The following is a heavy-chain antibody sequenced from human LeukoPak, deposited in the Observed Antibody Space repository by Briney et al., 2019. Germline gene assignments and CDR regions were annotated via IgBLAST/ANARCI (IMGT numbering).Heavy chain of an antibody. CDR1: GFTFNTYG. CDR3: ARGPSGYHNT. D-gene: IGHD5-12*01. Sequence: PGGSLRLSCAASGFTFNTYGMTWVRQAPGKGLEWVSAITSSGGSTYYGDSVKGRFTISRDNSRNTLYLQMNSLRAEDTAVYYCARGPSGYHNTGGQGTLVTVSS. CDR2: ITSSGGST. V-gene: IGHV3-23*01. J-gene: IGHJ4*02.